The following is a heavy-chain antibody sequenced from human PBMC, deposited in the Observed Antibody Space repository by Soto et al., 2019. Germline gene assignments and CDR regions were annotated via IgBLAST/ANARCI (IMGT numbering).Heavy chain of an antibody. V-gene: IGHV3-30-3*01. Sequence: GGSLRLSCAASGFTFSSYAMHWVRQAPGKGLEWVAVISYDGSNKYYADSVKGRFTISRDNSKNTLYLQMNSLRAEDTAVYYSVAGYYYGMDVWGQGTTVTVSS. CDR3: VAGYYYGMDV. CDR1: GFTFSSYA. J-gene: IGHJ6*02. CDR2: ISYDGSNK. D-gene: IGHD6-19*01.